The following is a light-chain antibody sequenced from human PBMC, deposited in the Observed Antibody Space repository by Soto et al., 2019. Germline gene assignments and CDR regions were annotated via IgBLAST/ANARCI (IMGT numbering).Light chain of an antibody. CDR1: SSDVGGYNY. CDR3: PSSTRSRNTV. CDR2: DVS. V-gene: IGLV2-14*01. J-gene: IGLJ1*01. Sequence: QSVLTQPASVSGSPGQSITISCTGTSSDVGGYNYVSWYQQHPGKAPKLMIYDVSNRPSGVSNRFSGSKSGNTASLTISGLQVEDETDHQPPSSTRSRNTVFG.